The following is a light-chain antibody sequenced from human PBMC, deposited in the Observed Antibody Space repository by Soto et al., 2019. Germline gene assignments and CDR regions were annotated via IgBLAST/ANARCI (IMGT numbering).Light chain of an antibody. V-gene: IGKV1-5*01. Sequence: IQMTQSPSTLSASVGDRVTVTCRASQRMSICLAWYQQKPGQVPKVLIYDASSLEGGVPSRFSGSGSGSEFTLTISNLQPEDFATYYCQHYCSFPYTFGQGTKLEIK. J-gene: IGKJ2*01. CDR2: DAS. CDR3: QHYCSFPYT. CDR1: QRMSIC.